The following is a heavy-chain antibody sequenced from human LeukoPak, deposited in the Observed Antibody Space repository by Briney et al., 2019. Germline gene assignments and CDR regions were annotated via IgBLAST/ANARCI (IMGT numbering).Heavy chain of an antibody. Sequence: ASVKVSCKASGYTFTAQYMHWVRQAPGQGLEWRGWINPNNGDTKYAQSFLGRVTMTRDTSTTTAYMELSSLRSDDTAVYFCASYPRSIPTPPFHYWGQGTLVTVSS. CDR1: GYTFTAQY. D-gene: IGHD2-21*01. J-gene: IGHJ4*02. V-gene: IGHV1-2*02. CDR3: ASYPRSIPTPPFHY. CDR2: INPNNGDT.